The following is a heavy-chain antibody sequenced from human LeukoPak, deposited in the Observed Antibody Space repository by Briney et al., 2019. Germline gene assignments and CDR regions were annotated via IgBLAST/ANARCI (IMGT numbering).Heavy chain of an antibody. CDR3: ASFSIAARPSP. J-gene: IGHJ5*02. V-gene: IGHV4-39*07. D-gene: IGHD6-6*01. CDR1: GGSISSSSYY. CDR2: IYHSGST. Sequence: SETLSLTCTVSGGSISSSSYYWGWIRQPPGKGLEWIGSIYHSGSTYYNPSLKSRVTISVDTSKNQFSLKLSSVTAADTAVYYCASFSIAARPSPWGQGTLVTVSS.